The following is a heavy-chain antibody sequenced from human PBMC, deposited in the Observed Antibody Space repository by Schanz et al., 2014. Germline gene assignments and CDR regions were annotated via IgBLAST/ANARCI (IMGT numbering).Heavy chain of an antibody. CDR1: GYTFSSYG. J-gene: IGHJ3*02. CDR3: ARGGGPEDVFDI. Sequence: QVQVVQSGAEVKKPGASVKVSCKTSGYTFSSYGITWVRQAPGQGLEWMGWISPYNGNTNYAPKVQGRVTMTTDTSTGTAYMELRSLRSDDTAVYYCARGGGPEDVFDIWGQGTILTVSS. V-gene: IGHV1-18*01. D-gene: IGHD5-12*01. CDR2: ISPYNGNT.